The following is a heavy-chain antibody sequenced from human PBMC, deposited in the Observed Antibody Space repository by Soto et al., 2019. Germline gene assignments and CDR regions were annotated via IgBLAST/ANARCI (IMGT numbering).Heavy chain of an antibody. Sequence: ASVKVSCKASGGTFSSYTISWVRQAPGQRLEWKGKIIPILGIANYAQKFQGRVTITADKSTSTAYMELSSLRSEDTDVYYCALKHYYYYYMDVWGKGTTVIVSS. CDR3: ALKHYYYYYMDV. J-gene: IGHJ6*03. CDR2: IIPILGIA. V-gene: IGHV1-69*02. CDR1: GGTFSSYT.